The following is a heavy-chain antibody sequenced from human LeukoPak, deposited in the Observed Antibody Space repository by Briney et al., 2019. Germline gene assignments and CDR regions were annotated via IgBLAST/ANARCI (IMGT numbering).Heavy chain of an antibody. V-gene: IGHV4-4*02. CDR3: ARSLLLNGGGGYYYYMDV. Sequence: SETLSLTCAVSGGSISSSNWWSWVRQPPGKGLEWIGEIYHSGSTNYNPSLKSRVTISVDKSKNQFSLKLSSVTAADTAVYYWARSLLLNGGGGYYYYMDVWGKGTTVTVSS. CDR2: IYHSGST. CDR1: GGSISSSNW. J-gene: IGHJ6*03. D-gene: IGHD2/OR15-2a*01.